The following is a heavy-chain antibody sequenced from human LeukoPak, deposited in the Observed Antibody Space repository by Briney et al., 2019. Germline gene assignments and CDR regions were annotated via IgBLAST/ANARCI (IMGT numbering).Heavy chain of an antibody. CDR2: INPNSGGT. CDR1: GYTFTGYY. D-gene: IGHD1-26*01. Sequence: ASVKVSCKASGYTFTGYYIHWVRQAPGQGLEWMGWINPNSGGTNYAQKFQGRVTLTRDTSISTAYMDLSRLRSDDTAVYYCASSLGATEPFDYWGQGTLVTVSS. J-gene: IGHJ4*02. CDR3: ASSLGATEPFDY. V-gene: IGHV1-2*02.